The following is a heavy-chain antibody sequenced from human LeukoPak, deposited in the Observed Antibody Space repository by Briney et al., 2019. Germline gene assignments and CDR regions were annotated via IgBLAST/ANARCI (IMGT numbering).Heavy chain of an antibody. CDR1: GGSITSNF. J-gene: IGHJ4*02. D-gene: IGHD1-1*01. V-gene: IGHV4-59*08. Sequence: PSETLSLTCTVSGGSITSNFWSWIRQPPGKGLEWIGYLYNSVSTRYNPSLKSRATISGDTSKNQFSLKLNSVTAADTAVYYCARALPNWNPPDYWGRGTLVTVPS. CDR3: ARALPNWNPPDY. CDR2: LYNSVST.